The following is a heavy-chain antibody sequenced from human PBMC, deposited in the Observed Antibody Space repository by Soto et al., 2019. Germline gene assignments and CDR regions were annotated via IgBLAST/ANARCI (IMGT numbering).Heavy chain of an antibody. Sequence: PGGSLKLSCAASGFTFSSYAMGWVRQAPGKGLEWVSAISGSGGSTYYADSVKGRFTISRDNSKNTLYLQMNSLRAEDTAVYYCAKTRGTHCSSTSCYVVEDNWFDPWGRGTLVTVSS. CDR1: GFTFSSYA. CDR3: AKTRGTHCSSTSCYVVEDNWFDP. J-gene: IGHJ5*02. CDR2: ISGSGGST. V-gene: IGHV3-23*01. D-gene: IGHD2-2*01.